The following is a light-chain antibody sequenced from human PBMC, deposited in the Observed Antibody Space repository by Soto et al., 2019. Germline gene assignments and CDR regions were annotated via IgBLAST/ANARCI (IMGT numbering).Light chain of an antibody. CDR1: QTISSW. Sequence: DIQMTQSPSTLSGSVGDRVTITCRASQTISSWLAWYQQKPGKAPKLLIYKASTLKSGVPSRFSGSGSWTEFTLTISSLQPDDVAPYYCQHYNSYSEAFGQGTKVDIK. V-gene: IGKV1-5*03. CDR2: KAS. J-gene: IGKJ1*01. CDR3: QHYNSYSEA.